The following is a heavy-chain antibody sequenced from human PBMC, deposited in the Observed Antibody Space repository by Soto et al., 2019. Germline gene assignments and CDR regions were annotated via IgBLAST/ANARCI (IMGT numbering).Heavy chain of an antibody. V-gene: IGHV4-30-4*01. CDR2: IYYSGST. CDR1: GRSISSGDYY. J-gene: IGHJ4*02. D-gene: IGHD3-22*01. Sequence: SETLSLTCTVSGRSISSGDYYWSWIRQPPGKGLEWIGYIYYSGSTYYNPSPKSRVTISVDTSKNQFSLKLSSVTAADTAIYYCAGLKYFHSSDYLVYWGQGSPVIVSS. CDR3: AGLKYFHSSDYLVY.